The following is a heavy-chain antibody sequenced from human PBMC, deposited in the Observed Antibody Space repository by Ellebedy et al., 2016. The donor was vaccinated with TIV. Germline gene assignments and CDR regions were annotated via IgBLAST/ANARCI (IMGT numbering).Heavy chain of an antibody. D-gene: IGHD6-19*01. CDR1: GFSFSASY. J-gene: IGHJ1*01. CDR2: ITPIGAAM. CDR3: ATSPERLPVAGIYFHN. Sequence: GESLKISCAASGFSFSASYMNWIRQAPGKGLEWISYITPIGAAMYYADSVRGRFTVFKDNAKNALFLQMNSLRDEDTAVYYCATSPERLPVAGIYFHNWGQGTLVAVSS. V-gene: IGHV3-11*01.